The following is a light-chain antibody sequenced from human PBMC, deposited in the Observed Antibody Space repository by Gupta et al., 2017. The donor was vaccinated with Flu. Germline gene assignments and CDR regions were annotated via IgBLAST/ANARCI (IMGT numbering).Light chain of an antibody. V-gene: IGLV7-43*01. CDR1: TGAVTSGYY. J-gene: IGLJ3*02. CDR3: LLYYGGVNWV. Sequence: TVTLTCASSTGAVTSGYYANWFQQKPGQAPRPLIYSTNNKHAWTPARFSGSLRGDKAALTLSGVQPDDEADYYCLLYYGGVNWVFGGGTKLTVL. CDR2: STN.